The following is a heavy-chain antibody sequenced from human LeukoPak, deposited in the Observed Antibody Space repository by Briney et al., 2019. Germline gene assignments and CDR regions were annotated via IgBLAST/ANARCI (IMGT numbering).Heavy chain of an antibody. V-gene: IGHV1-2*02. D-gene: IGHD7-27*01. CDR3: ARDPASTSGDPDAFDI. J-gene: IGHJ3*02. Sequence: ASVKVSCKASGYTFTGYYMHWVRQAPGQGLEWMGWINPNSGGTNYAQKFQGRVTMTRDTSISTAYMELSRLRSDDTAVYYCARDPASTSGDPDAFDIWGQGTMVTVSS. CDR2: INPNSGGT. CDR1: GYTFTGYY.